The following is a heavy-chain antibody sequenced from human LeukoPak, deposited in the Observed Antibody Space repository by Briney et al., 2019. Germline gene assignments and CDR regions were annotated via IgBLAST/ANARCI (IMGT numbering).Heavy chain of an antibody. V-gene: IGHV4-59*01. J-gene: IGHJ3*01. CDR2: MYYSGST. CDR1: GGSISSFH. CDR3: ATLSYGAFDV. Sequence: SETLSLTCTVSGGSISSFHWNWIRQPPGKGLEWIAYMYYSGSTHHNPSLKSRVSISVDTSKNQFSLKLSSVTAADTAMYYCATLSYGAFDVWGQGTMVTVSS. D-gene: IGHD1-26*01.